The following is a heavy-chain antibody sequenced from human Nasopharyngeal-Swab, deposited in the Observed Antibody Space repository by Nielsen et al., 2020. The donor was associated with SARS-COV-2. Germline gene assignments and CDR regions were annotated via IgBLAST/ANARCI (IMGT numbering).Heavy chain of an antibody. V-gene: IGHV4-38-2*02. J-gene: IGHJ5*02. Sequence: WIRQPPGKGLEWFGSIYHSGSTYYNPSLKSRVTISVDTSKNQFSLKLSSVTAADTAVYYCARDLGDYGDYALDPWGQGTLVTVSS. CDR2: IYHSGST. D-gene: IGHD4-17*01. CDR3: ARDLGDYGDYALDP.